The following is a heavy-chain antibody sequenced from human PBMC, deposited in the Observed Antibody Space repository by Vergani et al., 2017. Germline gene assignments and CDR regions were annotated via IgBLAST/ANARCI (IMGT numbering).Heavy chain of an antibody. CDR2: ISSSSSYI. V-gene: IGHV3-21*01. CDR3: ARGWYCSSTSCYQGVMDV. D-gene: IGHD2-2*01. CDR1: GFTVSSNY. Sequence: EVQLVESGGGLVQPGGSLRLSCAASGFTVSSNYMNWVRQAPGKGLEWVSSISSSSSYIYYADSVKGRFTISRDNAKNSLYLQMNSLRAEDTAVYYCARGWYCSSTSCYQGVMDVWGKGTTVTVSS. J-gene: IGHJ6*03.